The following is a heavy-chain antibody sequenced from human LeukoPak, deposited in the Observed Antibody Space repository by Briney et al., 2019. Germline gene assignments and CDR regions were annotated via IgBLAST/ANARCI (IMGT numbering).Heavy chain of an antibody. Sequence: GASVKVSCKASGYTFTSYGISWVRQAPGQGLEWMGWMNPNSGNTGYAQKFQGKVTITRNTSISTAYMELSSLRSEDTAVYYCARGHQIRFWGGYPTNWFDPWGQGTLVTVSS. V-gene: IGHV1-8*03. CDR3: ARGHQIRFWGGYPTNWFDP. CDR1: GYTFTSYG. D-gene: IGHD3-3*01. J-gene: IGHJ5*02. CDR2: MNPNSGNT.